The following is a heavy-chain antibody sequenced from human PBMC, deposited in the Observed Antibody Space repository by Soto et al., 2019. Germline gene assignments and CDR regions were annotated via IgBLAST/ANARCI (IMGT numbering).Heavy chain of an antibody. CDR3: ARDRDYETHRDDLDC. CDR1: GYAFTGYY. D-gene: IGHD3-22*01. CDR2: INPRTGGT. V-gene: IGHV1-2*04. Sequence: ASVKVSCKASGYAFTGYYVHWVRQAPGQGLEWMGWINPRTGGTDTAQKFHGWVTMTRDTSVSTVYMEVNRLRSDDTAMYYCARDRDYETHRDDLDCGGQGTLATVS. J-gene: IGHJ4*02.